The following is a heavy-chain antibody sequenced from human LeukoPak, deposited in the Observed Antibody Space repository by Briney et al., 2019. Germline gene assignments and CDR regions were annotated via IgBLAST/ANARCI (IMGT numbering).Heavy chain of an antibody. D-gene: IGHD4-23*01. CDR1: GGSITSYY. V-gene: IGHV4-34*01. Sequence: SETLSLTCTVSGGSITSYYWSWIRQPPGKGLEWIGEINHSGSTNYNPSLKSRVTISVDTSKNQFSLKLSSVTAADTAVYYCARGPNYGGNSKDFDYWGQGTLVTVSS. CDR3: ARGPNYGGNSKDFDY. CDR2: INHSGST. J-gene: IGHJ4*02.